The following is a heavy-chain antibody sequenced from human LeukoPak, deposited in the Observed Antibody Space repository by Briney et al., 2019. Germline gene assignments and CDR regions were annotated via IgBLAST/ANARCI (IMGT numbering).Heavy chain of an antibody. CDR3: ARDYSSGTFDY. CDR2: IYYSGST. CDR1: GGSISSGDYY. D-gene: IGHD3-22*01. V-gene: IGHV4-30-4*08. J-gene: IGHJ4*02. Sequence: PSETLSLTCTVSGGSISSGDYYWSWIRQPPGKGLEWIGYIYYSGSTHYNPSLKSRVTISVDTSKNQFSLKLSSVTAADTAVYYCARDYSSGTFDYWGQGTLVTVSS.